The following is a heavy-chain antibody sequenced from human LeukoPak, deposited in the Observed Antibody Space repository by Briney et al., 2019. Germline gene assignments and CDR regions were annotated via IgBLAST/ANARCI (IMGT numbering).Heavy chain of an antibody. CDR2: IYYSGST. CDR1: GGSISSSSYY. V-gene: IGHV4-39*07. Sequence: PSETLSLTCTVSGGSISSSSYYWGWIRQPPGKGLEWIGSIYYSGSTYYNPSLKSRVTISVDTSKNQFSLKLSSVTAADTAVYYCARFTILTGYNWFDPWGQGTLVTVSS. J-gene: IGHJ5*02. D-gene: IGHD3-9*01. CDR3: ARFTILTGYNWFDP.